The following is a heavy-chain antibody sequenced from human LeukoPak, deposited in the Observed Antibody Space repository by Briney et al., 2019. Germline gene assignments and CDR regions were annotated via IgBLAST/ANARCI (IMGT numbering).Heavy chain of an antibody. CDR1: GGSISSDGYS. J-gene: IGHJ5*02. CDR2: IYYSGST. V-gene: IGHV4-30-2*01. D-gene: IGHD2-2*01. CDR3: ARERSTYAGAPENWFDP. Sequence: SETLSLTCAVSGGSISSDGYSWSWIRQPPGKGLEWIGYIYYSGSTYYNPSLKSRVTISVDRSKTQFSLKLSSVTAADTAVYYCARERSTYAGAPENWFDPWGQGTLVTVSS.